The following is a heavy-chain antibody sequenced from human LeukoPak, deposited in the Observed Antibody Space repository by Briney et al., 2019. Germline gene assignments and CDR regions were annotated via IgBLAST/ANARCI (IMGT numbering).Heavy chain of an antibody. Sequence: GGSLRLSCAASGFTFSSYAMSWVRQAPGKGLGWVSAISGSGGSTYYADSVKGRFTISRDNSKNTLYLQMNSLRAEDTAVYYCAKDRRYCSSTSCYRDFDYWGQGTLVTVSS. J-gene: IGHJ4*02. CDR2: ISGSGGST. CDR1: GFTFSSYA. CDR3: AKDRRYCSSTSCYRDFDY. D-gene: IGHD2-2*01. V-gene: IGHV3-23*01.